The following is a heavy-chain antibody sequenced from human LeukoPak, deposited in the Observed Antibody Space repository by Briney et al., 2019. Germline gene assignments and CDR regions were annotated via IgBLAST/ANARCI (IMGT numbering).Heavy chain of an antibody. CDR3: ARDGPPKQLVDWFDP. V-gene: IGHV1-69*10. J-gene: IGHJ5*02. Sequence: SVKVSCKASGGTFSSYAISWVRQAPGQGLEWMGEIIPILGIANYAQKFQGRVTITADKSTSTAYMELSSLRSEDTAVYYCARDGPPKQLVDWFDPWGQGTLVTVSS. CDR1: GGTFSSYA. D-gene: IGHD6-13*01. CDR2: IIPILGIA.